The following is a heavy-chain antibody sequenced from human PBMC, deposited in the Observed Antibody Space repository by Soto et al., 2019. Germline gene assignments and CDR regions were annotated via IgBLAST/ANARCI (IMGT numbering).Heavy chain of an antibody. CDR1: GFTFSSYG. V-gene: IGHV3-30*03. CDR2: ISYDGSNK. J-gene: IGHJ4*02. CDR3: AAENYYDSSGSDY. Sequence: QVQLVESGGGVVQPGRSLRLSCAASGFTFSSYGMHWVRQAPGKGLEWVAVISYDGSNKYYADSVKGRFTISRDNSKNPLYLQMNSLRAEDTAVYYCAAENYYDSSGSDYWGQGTLVTVSS. D-gene: IGHD3-22*01.